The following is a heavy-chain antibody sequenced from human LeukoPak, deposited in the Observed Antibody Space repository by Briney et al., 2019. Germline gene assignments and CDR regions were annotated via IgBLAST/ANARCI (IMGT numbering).Heavy chain of an antibody. Sequence: SVKVSCKASGGTFSSYAISWVRQAPGQGLEWMGRIIPIFGIANYAQKFQGRVTITADKSTSTAYMELSRLRSEDTAVYYCARESVHGYFDYWGQGTLVTVSS. D-gene: IGHD3-3*01. J-gene: IGHJ4*02. V-gene: IGHV1-69*04. CDR3: ARESVHGYFDY. CDR1: GGTFSSYA. CDR2: IIPIFGIA.